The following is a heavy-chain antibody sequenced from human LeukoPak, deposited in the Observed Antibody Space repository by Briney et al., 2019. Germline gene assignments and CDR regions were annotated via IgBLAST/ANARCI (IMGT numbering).Heavy chain of an antibody. V-gene: IGHV4-59*12. Sequence: SETLSLTCSVSGGSISSYYWSWIRQPPGKGLEGIGYIYYSGSTNYNPSLKSRVTISVDTSKNQFSLKLSSVTAADTAVYYCARGPYDFWSGYYRMFDYWGQGTLVTVSS. CDR2: IYYSGST. CDR1: GGSISSYY. D-gene: IGHD3-3*01. J-gene: IGHJ4*02. CDR3: ARGPYDFWSGYYRMFDY.